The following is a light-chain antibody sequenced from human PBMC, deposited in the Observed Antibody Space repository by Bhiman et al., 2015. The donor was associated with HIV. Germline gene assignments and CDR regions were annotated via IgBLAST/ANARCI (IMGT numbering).Light chain of an antibody. V-gene: IGLV1-47*01. J-gene: IGLJ3*02. Sequence: QSVLTQTPSASGAPGQGVTISCSGSSSNVGRNYVYWYQQLPGTTPKLLIYKNNQRPSGVPDRFSGSKSGTSASLAITGLQAEDEADYYCQSYDSSLSGRVFGGGTKLTVL. CDR1: SSNVGRNY. CDR3: QSYDSSLSGRV. CDR2: KNN.